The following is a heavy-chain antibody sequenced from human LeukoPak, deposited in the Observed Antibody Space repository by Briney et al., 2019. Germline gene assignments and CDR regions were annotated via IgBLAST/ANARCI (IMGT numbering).Heavy chain of an antibody. V-gene: IGHV1-46*01. CDR2: INPSGGST. Sequence: ASVKVSCKASGYTFTSYYMHWVRQAPGQGLEWMGIINPSGGSTSYAQKFQGRVTMTRDTSTSTVYMELSSLRSEDTAVYHCARDMPRGGMVRGVINRWFDPWGQGTLVTVSS. J-gene: IGHJ5*02. CDR3: ARDMPRGGMVRGVINRWFDP. D-gene: IGHD3-10*01. CDR1: GYTFTSYY.